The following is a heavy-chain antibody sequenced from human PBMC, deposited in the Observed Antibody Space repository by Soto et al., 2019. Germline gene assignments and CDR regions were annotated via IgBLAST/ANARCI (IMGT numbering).Heavy chain of an antibody. Sequence: GGSLRLSCAASGFTFSDYYMSWIRQAPGKGLEWVSYISSSGSTIYYADSVKGRFTISRDNAKNSLYLQMNSLRAEDTAVYDCARGGRWYQLPADFDYWGQGTLVTVSS. CDR3: ARGGRWYQLPADFDY. V-gene: IGHV3-11*01. J-gene: IGHJ4*02. CDR1: GFTFSDYY. D-gene: IGHD2-2*01. CDR2: ISSSGSTI.